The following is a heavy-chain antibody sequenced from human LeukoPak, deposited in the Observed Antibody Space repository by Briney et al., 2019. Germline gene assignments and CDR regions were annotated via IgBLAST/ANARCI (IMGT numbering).Heavy chain of an antibody. CDR1: GGTFNHHV. Sequence: GASVKVSCKASGGTFNHHVLSWVRQAPGQGLEWMGGIIPILATTNYAQKFQGRVTITADESTSTAYMELSSLRSEDTAVYYCARGGDSNSPNWFDPWGQGTLVTVSS. V-gene: IGHV1-69*13. CDR3: ARGGDSNSPNWFDP. CDR2: IIPILATT. J-gene: IGHJ5*02. D-gene: IGHD4-11*01.